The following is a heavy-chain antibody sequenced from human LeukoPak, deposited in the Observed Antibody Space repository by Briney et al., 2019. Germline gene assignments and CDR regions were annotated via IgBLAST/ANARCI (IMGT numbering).Heavy chain of an antibody. CDR3: ARDLGSDFDY. Sequence: SETLSLTCAVYGGSFSGYYWSWIRQPPGQGLEWIGEINHSGSTNYNPSLKSRVTISVDTSKNQFSLQLSSVTAADTAVYYCARDLGSDFDYWGQGTLVTVSS. CDR2: INHSGST. J-gene: IGHJ4*02. V-gene: IGHV4-34*01. CDR1: GGSFSGYY. D-gene: IGHD6-25*01.